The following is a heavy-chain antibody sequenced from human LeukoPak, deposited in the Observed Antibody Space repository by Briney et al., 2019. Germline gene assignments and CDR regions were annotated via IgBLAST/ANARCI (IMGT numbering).Heavy chain of an antibody. CDR2: IYSAGSI. D-gene: IGHD3-22*01. Sequence: PGGSLRLSCAASGFTFSSYAMHWVRQAPGKGLEWVSVIYSAGSIYYADSVEGRFTISRDNSKNTLYLQMMSLRAEDTAVYYCARGRSYYYDSTGSFDFWGQGTLVTVSS. V-gene: IGHV3-66*01. CDR1: GFTFSSYA. CDR3: ARGRSYYYDSTGSFDF. J-gene: IGHJ4*02.